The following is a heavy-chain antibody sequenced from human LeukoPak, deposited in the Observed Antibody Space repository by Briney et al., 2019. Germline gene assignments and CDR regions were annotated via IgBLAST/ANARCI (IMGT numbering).Heavy chain of an antibody. CDR2: ISRSGDST. D-gene: IGHD1-14*01. Sequence: GGSLRLSCAASGFNFNFYVMNWVRQAPGKRLEWVAAISRSGDSTFYADSVKGRFTISRDDSKNTLYLQMNSLRAEDTAVYYCAKDVCSQVRCHRTTFYGMDVWGKGTTVTVSS. J-gene: IGHJ6*04. CDR3: AKDVCSQVRCHRTTFYGMDV. V-gene: IGHV3-23*01. CDR1: GFNFNFYV.